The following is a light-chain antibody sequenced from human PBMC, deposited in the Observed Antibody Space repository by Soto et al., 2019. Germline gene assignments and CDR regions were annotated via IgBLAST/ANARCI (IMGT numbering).Light chain of an antibody. J-gene: IGKJ1*01. CDR1: QSISSY. CDR2: AAS. V-gene: IGKV1-39*01. Sequence: DIQMTQSPSSLSASVGDRVTITCRASQSISSYLNWYQQKPGKAPKLLIYAASSLQSGVPSRFSGSGSLTDFTLTISSLQPEDFATYYCQQSYSTPVDFGQGTKVEIK. CDR3: QQSYSTPVD.